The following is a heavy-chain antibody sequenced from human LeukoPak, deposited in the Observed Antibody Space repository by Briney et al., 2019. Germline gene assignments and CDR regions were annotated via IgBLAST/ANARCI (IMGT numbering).Heavy chain of an antibody. J-gene: IGHJ6*03. CDR2: IRSKAYGGTT. CDR1: GFTFSSYS. Sequence: PGGSLRLSCAASGFTFSSYSMSWVRQAPGKGLEWVGFIRSKAYGGTTEYAASVEGRFTISRDDSKSIAYLQMNSLKTEDTAVYYCTRGYSNYRGYYYMDVWGKGTTVTVSS. CDR3: TRGYSNYRGYYYMDV. V-gene: IGHV3-49*04. D-gene: IGHD4-11*01.